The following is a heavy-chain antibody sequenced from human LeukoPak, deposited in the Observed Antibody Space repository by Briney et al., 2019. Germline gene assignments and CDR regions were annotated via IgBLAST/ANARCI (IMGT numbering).Heavy chain of an antibody. CDR1: GFTFSSYS. CDR3: ARVLGHYAVDF. Sequence: PGGSLRLSCAASGFTFSSYSMNWVRQAPGKGLEWISCVSSSGSTKDYADSVKGRCTISRDNAKNSLYLQMNSLRAEDTAVYYCARVLGHYAVDFWGQGTLVTVSS. D-gene: IGHD3-16*01. CDR2: VSSSGSTK. J-gene: IGHJ4*02. V-gene: IGHV3-48*04.